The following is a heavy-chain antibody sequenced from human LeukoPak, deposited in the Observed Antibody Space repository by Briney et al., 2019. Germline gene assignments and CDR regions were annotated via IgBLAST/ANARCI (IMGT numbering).Heavy chain of an antibody. J-gene: IGHJ4*02. CDR1: GFTFSSYG. CDR2: IRYDGSNK. CDR3: ASLSDGDHGR. Sequence: GGSLRLSCAASGFTFSSYGMRWVRQAPGKGLEWVAFIRYDGSNKYYADSVKGRFTISRDNAKNTLDLQMNSLRGEDTAVYYSASLSDGDHGRWGQATLATVPS. V-gene: IGHV3-30*02. D-gene: IGHD4-17*01.